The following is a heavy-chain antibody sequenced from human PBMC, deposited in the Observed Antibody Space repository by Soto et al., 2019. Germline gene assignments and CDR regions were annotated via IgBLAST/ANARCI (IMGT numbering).Heavy chain of an antibody. CDR2: IWYDGSNK. V-gene: IGHV3-33*01. Sequence: QVQLVESGGGVVQPGRSLRLSCAASGFTFSSYGMHWVRQAPGKGLEWVAVIWYDGSNKYYADSVKGRFTISRDNSKNTRYLQMNSLRAEDTAVYYCAREGVSFAIDYWGQGTLVTVSS. CDR3: AREGVSFAIDY. J-gene: IGHJ4*02. CDR1: GFTFSSYG. D-gene: IGHD2-21*01.